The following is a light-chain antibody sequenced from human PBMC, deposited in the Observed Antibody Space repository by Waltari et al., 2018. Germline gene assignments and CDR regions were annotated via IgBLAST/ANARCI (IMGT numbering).Light chain of an antibody. CDR1: QSLLHSDAKTY. CDR3: MQSMQLYQLT. CDR2: EDS. V-gene: IGKV2D-29*01. Sequence: DIVMTQTPLSLSVTPGQSASISCKFIQSLLHSDAKTYLFWYMQKTGYPRQLLIYEDSNRCAGVADRFGGSGSGTDFTQKISRVEAEGVGFYYVMQSMQLYQLTFGGGTKVGVK. J-gene: IGKJ4*01.